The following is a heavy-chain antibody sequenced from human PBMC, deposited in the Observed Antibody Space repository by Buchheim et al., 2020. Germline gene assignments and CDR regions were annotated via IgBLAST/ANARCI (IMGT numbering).Heavy chain of an antibody. CDR3: ARRGGGPAYYFDY. V-gene: IGHV4-59*01. D-gene: IGHD2-15*01. CDR1: GGSISSYY. CDR2: IYYSGST. Sequence: QVQLQESGPGLVKPSETLSLTCTVSGGSISSYYWSWIRQPPGKGLEWIGYIYYSGSTNYNPSLKSRLTITVDQSKTQFSLKLSSVTAADTAVYYCARRGGGPAYYFDYWGQGTL. J-gene: IGHJ4*02.